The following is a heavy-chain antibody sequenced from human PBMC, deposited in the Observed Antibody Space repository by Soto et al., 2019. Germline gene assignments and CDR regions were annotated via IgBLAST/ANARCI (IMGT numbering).Heavy chain of an antibody. D-gene: IGHD3-10*01. CDR3: ARGYFDSGRGYDL. Sequence: GESLKISCKGPGHLFNNHWIGWVRQTPGKGLEWMGLIFTRDSETKTSPSFQGHVSFSVDNSINTVYLQWTSLKTTDTGIYFCARGYFDSGRGYDLWGQGTLVTVSS. V-gene: IGHV5-51*01. CDR1: GHLFNNHW. CDR2: IFTRDSET. J-gene: IGHJ5*02.